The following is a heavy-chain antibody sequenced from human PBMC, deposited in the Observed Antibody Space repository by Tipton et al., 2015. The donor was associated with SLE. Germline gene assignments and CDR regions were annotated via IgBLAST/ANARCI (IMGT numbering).Heavy chain of an antibody. D-gene: IGHD1-26*01. CDR3: ARDRGIEAGGLDY. CDR1: GFTFSSYG. V-gene: IGHV3-33*01. Sequence: VQLVQSGGGVVQPGRSLRLSCAASGFTFSSYGMHWVRQAPGKGLEWVAVIWYDGSNKYYADSVKGRFTISRDNSKNTLYLQMNSLRAEDTAVYYCARDRGIEAGGLDYWGQGTLVTVSS. CDR2: IWYDGSNK. J-gene: IGHJ4*02.